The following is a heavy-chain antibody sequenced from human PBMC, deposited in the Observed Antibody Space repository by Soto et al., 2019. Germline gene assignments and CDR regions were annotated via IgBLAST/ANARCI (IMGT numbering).Heavy chain of an antibody. J-gene: IGHJ5*02. CDR3: ARVRGEVDNWFDP. CDR1: GGSLSAPTYY. Sequence: QLQLQESGPGLVKPSETLSPTCAVSGGSLSAPTYYWGWVRQPPGKGLEWIGNIHYTGSAFYNPSLKSRVTLSVDTSKSQFSLRLTAVTAADTAVYYCARVRGEVDNWFDPWGRGTVVIVSS. D-gene: IGHD3-10*01. CDR2: IHYTGSA. V-gene: IGHV4-39*01.